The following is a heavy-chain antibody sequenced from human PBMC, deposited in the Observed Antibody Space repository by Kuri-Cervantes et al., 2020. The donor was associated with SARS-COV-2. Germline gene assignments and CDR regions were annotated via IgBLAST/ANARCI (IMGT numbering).Heavy chain of an antibody. J-gene: IGHJ5*02. D-gene: IGHD3-10*01. CDR3: ARVRGSSVSVGEVWFDP. CDR1: GDSVSNDNHY. CDR2: IHHSEYT. V-gene: IGHV4-61*01. Sequence: AETLSLTCTVSGDSVSNDNHYWTWIRQPPGEGLEWIAYIHHSEYTNYNPSLNSRVTISTDTSKNQFSQKTSSVTAADTAVYYCARVRGSSVSVGEVWFDPWGQGTLVTVSS.